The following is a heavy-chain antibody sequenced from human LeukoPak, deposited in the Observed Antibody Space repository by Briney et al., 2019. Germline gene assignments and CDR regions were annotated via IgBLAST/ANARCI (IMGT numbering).Heavy chain of an antibody. CDR2: AHYTGST. J-gene: IGHJ4*02. Sequence: PSETLSLTCTVSGGSVNTYYWSWIRQPPGKGLEWIGYAHYTGSTNYNPSLKGRVTMSVDTSKNQLSLKLTSVTAADTALYYCVRRDNSGWNYFDYWGQGTLVTVSS. D-gene: IGHD6-19*01. CDR1: GGSVNTYY. CDR3: VRRDNSGWNYFDY. V-gene: IGHV4-59*02.